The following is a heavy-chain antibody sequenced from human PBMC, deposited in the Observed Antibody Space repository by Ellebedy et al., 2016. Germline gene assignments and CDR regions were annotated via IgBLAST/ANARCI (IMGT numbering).Heavy chain of an antibody. V-gene: IGHV3-7*01. CDR3: ARVGYSCGYREAFDM. CDR1: GFTFSSYW. CDR2: IKQDGSEK. J-gene: IGHJ3*02. D-gene: IGHD5-18*01. Sequence: GGSLRLSCAASGFTFSSYWMSWVRQAPGKGLEWVANIKQDGSEKYYVDSVKGRFTISRDNAKNSLYLQMNSLRAEDTAVYYCARVGYSCGYREAFDMWGQGTMVTVSS.